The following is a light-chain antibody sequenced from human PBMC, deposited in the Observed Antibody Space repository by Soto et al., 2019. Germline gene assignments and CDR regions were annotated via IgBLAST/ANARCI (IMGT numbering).Light chain of an antibody. CDR1: SSDIGYYNR. CDR3: SSYSRSTTSVI. CDR2: EDS. V-gene: IGLV2-18*02. J-gene: IGLJ2*01. Sequence: QSALTQPPSVSGSPGQSVTISCTGTSSDIGYYNRVSWYQQSPDTAPKLMLYEDSNRTSGVPDRFSGSKSGNTAALTISGLQAEDEAVFFCSSYSRSTTSVIFGGGTKVTVL.